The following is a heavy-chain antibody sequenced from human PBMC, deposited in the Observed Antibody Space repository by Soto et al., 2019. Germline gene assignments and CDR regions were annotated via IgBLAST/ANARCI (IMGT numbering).Heavy chain of an antibody. V-gene: IGHV4-30-4*01. CDR1: GGSISSGDYY. J-gene: IGHJ4*02. D-gene: IGHD3-16*02. CDR3: AGDVNRLGELSLSYFDY. CDR2: IYYSGST. Sequence: TLSLTCTVSGGSISSGDYYWSWIRQPPGKGLEWIGYIYYSGSTYYNPSLKSRVTISVDTSKNQFSLKLSSVTAADTAVYYCAGDVNRLGELSLSYFDYWGQGTLVTVSS.